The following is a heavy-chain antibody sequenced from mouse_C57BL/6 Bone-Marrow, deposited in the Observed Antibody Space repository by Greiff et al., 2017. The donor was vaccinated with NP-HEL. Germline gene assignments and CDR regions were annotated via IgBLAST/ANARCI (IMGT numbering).Heavy chain of an antibody. Sequence: VQLVESGAELVRPGASVTLSCKASGYTFTDYEMHWVKQTPVHGLEWIGAIDPETGGTAYNQKFKGKAILTADKSSSTAYMELRSLTSEDSAVYYCTRSGDYDRTWFAYWGQGTLVTVSA. CDR3: TRSGDYDRTWFAY. CDR1: GYTFTDYE. J-gene: IGHJ3*01. V-gene: IGHV1-15*01. CDR2: IDPETGGT. D-gene: IGHD2-4*01.